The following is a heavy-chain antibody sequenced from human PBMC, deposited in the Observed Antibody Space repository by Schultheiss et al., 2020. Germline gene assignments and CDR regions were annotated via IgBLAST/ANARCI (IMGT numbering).Heavy chain of an antibody. CDR3: ARGDYDYVWGSYRYSQGNNWFDP. CDR2: IYYSGST. CDR1: GGSISSVIYY. Sequence: SETLSLTCTVSGGSISSVIYYWSWIRQPPGKGLEWIGYIYYSGSTYYNPSLKSRVTISVDTSKNQFSLKLSSVTAADTAVYYCARGDYDYVWGSYRYSQGNNWFDPWGQGTLVTVSS. D-gene: IGHD3-16*02. J-gene: IGHJ5*02. V-gene: IGHV4-30-4*08.